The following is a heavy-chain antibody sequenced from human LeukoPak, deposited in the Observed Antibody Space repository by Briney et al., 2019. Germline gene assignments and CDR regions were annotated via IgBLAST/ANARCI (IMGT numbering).Heavy chain of an antibody. V-gene: IGHV1-18*01. Sequence: ASVKVSCKASGYPFTSYGITWVRQAPGQGPEWMGWISAYTGNTNYAQKFQGRVSMTTGTSTTTAYMELRSLRSDDTAVYYCARGYSSSSNFDYWGQGTPVTVSS. CDR2: ISAYTGNT. D-gene: IGHD6-6*01. CDR3: ARGYSSSSNFDY. J-gene: IGHJ4*02. CDR1: GYPFTSYG.